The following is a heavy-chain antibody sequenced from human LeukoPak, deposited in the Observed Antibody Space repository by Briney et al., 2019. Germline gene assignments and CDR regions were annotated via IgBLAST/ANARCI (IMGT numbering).Heavy chain of an antibody. CDR3: AGDEMITFGGVIVNH. Sequence: GGSLRLSCAASGFTFSSYSMNWVRQAPGKGLEWVSSISSSSSYIYYADSVKGRFTISRDNAKNSLYLQMNRLRAEDTAVYYCAGDEMITFGGVIVNHWGQGTLVTVSS. D-gene: IGHD3-16*02. CDR1: GFTFSSYS. J-gene: IGHJ4*02. V-gene: IGHV3-21*01. CDR2: ISSSSSYI.